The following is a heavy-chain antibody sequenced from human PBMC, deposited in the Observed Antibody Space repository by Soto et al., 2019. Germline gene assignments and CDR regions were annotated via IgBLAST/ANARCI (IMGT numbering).Heavy chain of an antibody. Sequence: EVQLLESGGGLVQPGGSLRLSCAASGFTFSSYAMSWVRQAPGKGLEWVSAIRGSGGSTYYADSVKGRFTISRDNSKNTMYLQMNSLRAEDTAVYYCAKDLSAVVLAVYYFDYWGQGTLVTVSS. CDR2: IRGSGGST. D-gene: IGHD2-15*01. V-gene: IGHV3-23*01. CDR3: AKDLSAVVLAVYYFDY. CDR1: GFTFSSYA. J-gene: IGHJ4*02.